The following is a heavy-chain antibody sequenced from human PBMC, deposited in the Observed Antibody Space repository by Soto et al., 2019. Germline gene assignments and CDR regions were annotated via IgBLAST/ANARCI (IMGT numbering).Heavy chain of an antibody. CDR2: ISYDGSNK. CDR3: AKGGATYCGGDCYSQGGDYFDY. V-gene: IGHV3-30*18. Sequence: QVQLVESGGGVVQPGRSLRLSCAASGFTFSSYGMHWVRQAPGKGLEWVAVISYDGSNKYYADSVKGRFTISRDNSKNTLYLQMNSLRAEDTAVYYCAKGGATYCGGDCYSQGGDYFDYWGQGTLVTVSS. D-gene: IGHD2-21*02. J-gene: IGHJ4*02. CDR1: GFTFSSYG.